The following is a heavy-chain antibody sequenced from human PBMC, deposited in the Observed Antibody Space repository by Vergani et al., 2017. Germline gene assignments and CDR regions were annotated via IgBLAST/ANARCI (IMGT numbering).Heavy chain of an antibody. D-gene: IGHD3-16*01. J-gene: IGHJ4*02. CDR2: ISGSGGST. Sequence: EVQLLESGGGLVQPGGSLRLSCAASGFTFSSYAMSWVRRAPGKGLEWVSAISGSGGSTYYADSVKGRFTISRDNSKNTLYLQMNSLKAEDTAVYYCAKVETYDYVFGDYWGQGTLVTVSS. CDR3: AKVETYDYVFGDY. CDR1: GFTFSSYA. V-gene: IGHV3-23*01.